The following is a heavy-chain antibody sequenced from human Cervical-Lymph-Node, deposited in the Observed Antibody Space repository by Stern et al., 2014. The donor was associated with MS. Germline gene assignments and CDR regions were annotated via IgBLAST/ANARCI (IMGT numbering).Heavy chain of an antibody. J-gene: IGHJ3*01. D-gene: IGHD3/OR15-3a*01. Sequence: QVQLVESGGDVVQPGRSLRLSCEASAFILSGYALHWVRQAPGKGLEWLTLFSYDGGSQFFADSVKGRFTMSRDPSKNTLYLQMNSLRPDDTAVYYCAKGRGWRVSPGSIWADGFDVWGQGTVVTVAS. CDR1: AFILSGYA. CDR2: FSYDGGSQ. V-gene: IGHV3-30-3*01. CDR3: AKGRGWRVSPGSIWADGFDV.